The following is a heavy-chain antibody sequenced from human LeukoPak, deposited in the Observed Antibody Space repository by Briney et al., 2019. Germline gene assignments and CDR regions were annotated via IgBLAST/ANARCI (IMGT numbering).Heavy chain of an antibody. CDR3: ARVPPSAHQLLSSDY. CDR2: IIPIFGTA. D-gene: IGHD2-2*01. V-gene: IGHV1-69*13. J-gene: IGHJ4*02. Sequence: ASVKVSCKASGGTFSSYAISWVRQAPGQGLEWMGGIIPIFGTANYAQKFQGRVTITADESTSTAYMELSSLRPDDTAVYYCARVPPSAHQLLSSDYWGQGTQVTVSS. CDR1: GGTFSSYA.